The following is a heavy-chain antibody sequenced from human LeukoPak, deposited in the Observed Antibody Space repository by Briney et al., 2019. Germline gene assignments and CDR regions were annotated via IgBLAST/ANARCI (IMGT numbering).Heavy chain of an antibody. CDR2: IYPGDSDT. CDR1: GYSFTSYW. CDR3: ARRSAYDFWSGYFFDY. D-gene: IGHD3-3*01. V-gene: IGHV5-51*01. Sequence: GESLKISCKGSGYSFTSYWIGWVRQMPGKGLEWMGIIYPGDSDTRYSPSFQGQVTISADKSISTAYLQWSSLKASDTAMYYCARRSAYDFWSGYFFDYWGQGTLVTVSS. J-gene: IGHJ4*02.